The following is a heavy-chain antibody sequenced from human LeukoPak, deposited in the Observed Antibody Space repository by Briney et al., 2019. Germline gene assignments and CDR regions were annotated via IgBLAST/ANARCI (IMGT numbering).Heavy chain of an antibody. CDR1: GYTFTGYY. CDR2: INPNSGGT. Sequence: ASVKVSCKASGYTFTGYYMHWVRQAPGQGLEWMGWINPNSGGTNYAQKFQGRVNMTRDTSISTAYMELSRLRSDDTAVYYCARRQDSSSDEFDYWGQGTLVTVSS. D-gene: IGHD6-6*01. V-gene: IGHV1-2*02. CDR3: ARRQDSSSDEFDY. J-gene: IGHJ4*02.